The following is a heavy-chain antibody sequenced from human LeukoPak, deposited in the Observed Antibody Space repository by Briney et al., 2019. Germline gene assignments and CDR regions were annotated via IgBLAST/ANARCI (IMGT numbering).Heavy chain of an antibody. J-gene: IGHJ4*02. CDR3: TRDISAQIAATGNY. CDR1: GFSFDDFA. CDR2: INRNSASL. D-gene: IGHD6-13*01. Sequence: GGSLRLSCAASGFSFDDFAMHWVRQAPGKGLEWVSGINRNSASLAYADSVKGRFTISRDNAKNSLHLQMNSLRTEDTALYYCTRDISAQIAATGNYWGQGILVTVSS. V-gene: IGHV3-9*01.